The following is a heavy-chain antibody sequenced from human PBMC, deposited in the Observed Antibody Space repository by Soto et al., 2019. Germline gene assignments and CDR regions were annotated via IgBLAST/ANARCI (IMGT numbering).Heavy chain of an antibody. J-gene: IGHJ4*02. CDR1: GYTFSNFG. CDR2: ISAYNGNT. V-gene: IGHV1-18*01. Sequence: QVQLVQSGAEVKKPGASVKVSCKASGYTFSNFGISWVRQAPGQGLEWMGWISAYNGNTNYAQNFQGRVTMTTDTSTSTAYRELRSLRSDDTAVYYGARGGTPIDYWGQGTLVTVSS. CDR3: ARGGTPIDY. D-gene: IGHD3-16*01.